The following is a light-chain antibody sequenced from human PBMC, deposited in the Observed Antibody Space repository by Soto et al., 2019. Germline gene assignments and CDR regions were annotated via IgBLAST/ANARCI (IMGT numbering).Light chain of an antibody. V-gene: IGKV1-9*01. CDR3: QQLNNYPLT. CDR2: AAS. J-gene: IGKJ4*01. CDR1: QGIGSY. Sequence: DIQLTQSPSFLSASLGDRVTITCRASQGIGSYLAWYQQKPGKAPRLLIYAASTLQSGVPSRFSGSGSDTEFTLTISSLHPEDFATYYRQQLNNYPLTFGGGTKVEIK.